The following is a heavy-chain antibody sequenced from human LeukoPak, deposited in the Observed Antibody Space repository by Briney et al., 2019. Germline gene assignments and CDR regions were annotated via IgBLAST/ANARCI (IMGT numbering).Heavy chain of an antibody. D-gene: IGHD2-15*01. CDR2: IYYSGST. Sequence: PSETLSLTCTVSGGSISSSSYYWGWIRQPPGKGLEWIGSIYYSGSTYYNPSLKSRVTISVDTSKNQFSLKLSSVTAADTAVYYCASFPVGESPPCYFDYWGQGTLVTVSS. CDR3: ASFPVGESPPCYFDY. J-gene: IGHJ4*02. CDR1: GGSISSSSYY. V-gene: IGHV4-39*07.